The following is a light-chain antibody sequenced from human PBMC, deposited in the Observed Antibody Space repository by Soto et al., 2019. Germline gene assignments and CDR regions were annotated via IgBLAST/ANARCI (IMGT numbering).Light chain of an antibody. CDR1: QSVNNN. CDR2: DAS. Sequence: EIVLTQSPATLSVSPGERATLSYRASQSVNNNLAWYQQKPGQAPRLLIYDASSRATGIPPKFSGSGSGTEFSLTISSLQSEDFAVYYCQQYNNWPPITFGGGTTVEI. V-gene: IGKV3-15*01. CDR3: QQYNNWPPIT. J-gene: IGKJ4*01.